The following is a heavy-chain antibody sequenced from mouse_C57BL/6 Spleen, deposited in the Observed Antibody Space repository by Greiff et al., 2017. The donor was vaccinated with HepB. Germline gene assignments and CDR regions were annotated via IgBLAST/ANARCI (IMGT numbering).Heavy chain of an antibody. CDR3: AREGDYAAWFAY. CDR1: GFTFSSYA. J-gene: IGHJ3*01. CDR2: ISDGGSYT. V-gene: IGHV5-4*01. D-gene: IGHD2-4*01. Sequence: EVMLVESGGGLVKPGGSLKLSCAASGFTFSSYAMSWVRQTPEKRLEWVATISDGGSYTYYPDNVKGRFTISRDNAKNNLYLQMSHLKAEDTAMNYCAREGDYAAWFAYWGQGTLVTVSA.